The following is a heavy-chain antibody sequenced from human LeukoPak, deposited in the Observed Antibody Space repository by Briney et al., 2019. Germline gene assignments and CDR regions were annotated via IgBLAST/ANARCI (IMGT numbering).Heavy chain of an antibody. CDR1: GGTFSSYA. Sequence: ASVKVSCKASGGTFSSYAISRVRQAPGQGLEWMGGIIPIFGTANYAQKFQGRVTITADESTSTAYMELSSLRSEDTAVYYCVRETDIVGATGQYFDYWGQGTLVTVSS. J-gene: IGHJ4*02. V-gene: IGHV1-69*13. CDR2: IIPIFGTA. CDR3: VRETDIVGATGQYFDY. D-gene: IGHD1-26*01.